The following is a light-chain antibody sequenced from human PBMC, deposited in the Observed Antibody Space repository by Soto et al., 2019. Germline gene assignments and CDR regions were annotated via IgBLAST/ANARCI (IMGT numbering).Light chain of an antibody. CDR3: QQYGSSPQT. CDR1: QSVSSN. Sequence: EIVMTQSPVTLSVSPGERVTLSCRASQSVSSNLAWYQQKPGQAPRLLIYGASTRDVGIPDRFTGSGSGTDFTLTINRLEPEDFAVYFCQQYGSSPQTFGQGTKVDIK. CDR2: GAS. J-gene: IGKJ1*01. V-gene: IGKV3-20*01.